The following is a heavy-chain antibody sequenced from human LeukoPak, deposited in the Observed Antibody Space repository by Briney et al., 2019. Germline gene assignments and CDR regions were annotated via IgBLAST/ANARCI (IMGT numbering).Heavy chain of an antibody. CDR3: ARHGFYGDSARRKFDP. CDR1: NGSFSGYY. D-gene: IGHD4-17*01. J-gene: IGHJ5*02. Sequence: PSETLSLTCTVYNGSFSGYYWTWIRQPPGTGLEWIGEISHSGYTNLNPSLKSRLTISLDTSKNHFSLRLTSLTAADTAVYYCARHGFYGDSARRKFDPWGQGTLVTVSS. V-gene: IGHV4-34*01. CDR2: ISHSGYT.